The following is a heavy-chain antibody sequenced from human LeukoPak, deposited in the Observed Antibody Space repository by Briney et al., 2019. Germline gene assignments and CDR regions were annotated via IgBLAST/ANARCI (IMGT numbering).Heavy chain of an antibody. CDR1: GFTFSSYA. V-gene: IGHV3-23*01. Sequence: GGSLRLSCAASGFTFSSYAMSWVRQAPGKGLEWVSAISGSGGSTYYADSVKGRFTISRDNSKNTLYLQMNSPRAEDAAVYYCAKDLRWPSFDYWGQGTLVTVSS. J-gene: IGHJ4*02. CDR3: AKDLRWPSFDY. CDR2: ISGSGGST. D-gene: IGHD4-23*01.